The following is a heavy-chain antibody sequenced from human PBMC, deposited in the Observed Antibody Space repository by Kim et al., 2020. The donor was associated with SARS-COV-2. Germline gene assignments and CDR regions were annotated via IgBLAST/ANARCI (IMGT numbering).Heavy chain of an antibody. Sequence: RTNYNPSLKSRVTISVDTSKNQFSLKLSSVTAADTAVYYCARVGFGELSVWGQGTLVTVSS. D-gene: IGHD3-10*01. J-gene: IGHJ4*02. CDR3: ARVGFGELSV. V-gene: IGHV4-34*01. CDR2: RT.